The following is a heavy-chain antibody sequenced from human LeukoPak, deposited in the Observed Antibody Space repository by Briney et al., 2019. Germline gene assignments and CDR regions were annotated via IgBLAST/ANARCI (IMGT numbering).Heavy chain of an antibody. D-gene: IGHD3-22*01. CDR3: AKETSDYSYMPWGRMGV. CDR2: TTGSGYTT. CDR1: GFTFTNSA. Sequence: GSLRLSCAASGFTFTNSAMGWVRQAPGKGLEWVSATTGSGYTTNYADSVKGRFTISRDNSKNTLYLQMSSLRAEDTAVYYCAKETSDYSYMPWGRMGVWGQGTAVTVSS. V-gene: IGHV3-23*01. J-gene: IGHJ6*02.